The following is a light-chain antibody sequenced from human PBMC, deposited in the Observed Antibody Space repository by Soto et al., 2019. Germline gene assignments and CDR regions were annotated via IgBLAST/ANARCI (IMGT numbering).Light chain of an antibody. CDR3: QQYNSYSRT. CDR1: QSISSR. J-gene: IGKJ2*01. Sequence: DIQMTQSPSTLSASVGDRVTITCRASQSISSRLAWYQQKPGKAPKLLIYKASSLESGVPSRFSGSGSGTEFTLTISSLQPDDFATYYCQQYNSYSRTCGQGTKLEIK. V-gene: IGKV1-5*03. CDR2: KAS.